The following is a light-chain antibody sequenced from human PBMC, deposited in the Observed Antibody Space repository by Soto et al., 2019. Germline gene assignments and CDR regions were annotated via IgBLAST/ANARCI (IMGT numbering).Light chain of an antibody. CDR1: QSVGSN. CDR3: QQYNKWPYT. V-gene: IGKV3-15*01. CDR2: GAS. Sequence: EIVMTQSPATLSVSPGERATLSCRASQSVGSNLAWYQQNPGQAPRLLIYGASTRATDIPARFSGSGSGTEFTLTISSLQSEDFAVYYCQQYNKWPYTFGQGTKLEIK. J-gene: IGKJ2*01.